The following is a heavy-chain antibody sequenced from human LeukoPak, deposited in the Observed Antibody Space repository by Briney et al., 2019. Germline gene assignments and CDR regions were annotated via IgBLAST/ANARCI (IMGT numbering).Heavy chain of an antibody. D-gene: IGHD4-11*01. CDR1: GFTFSTYG. CDR2: ISYDGSNE. Sequence: GGSLRLSCAASGFTFSTYGMHWVRQAPGKGLEWVAVISYDGSNEYYADSVKGRFTISRDNSKNTLYLQMNSLRAEDTAVYYCAKVEGLTVTTDWGQGTLVTVSS. V-gene: IGHV3-30*18. CDR3: AKVEGLTVTTD. J-gene: IGHJ4*02.